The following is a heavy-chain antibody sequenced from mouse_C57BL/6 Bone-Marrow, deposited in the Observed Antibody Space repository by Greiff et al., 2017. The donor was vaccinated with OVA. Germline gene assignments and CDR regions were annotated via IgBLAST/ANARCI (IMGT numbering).Heavy chain of an antibody. CDR2: IWSGGST. Sequence: QVQLKESGPGLVQPSQSLSITCTVSGFSFTSYGVHWVRQSPGKGLEWLGVIWSGGSTDYNAAFISSLSISKDNSKSQVFFKMNRLQADDTSIYYCARNNYGSSYVGWFAYWGQGTLVTVSA. D-gene: IGHD1-1*01. J-gene: IGHJ3*01. CDR3: ARNNYGSSYVGWFAY. CDR1: GFSFTSYG. V-gene: IGHV2-2*01.